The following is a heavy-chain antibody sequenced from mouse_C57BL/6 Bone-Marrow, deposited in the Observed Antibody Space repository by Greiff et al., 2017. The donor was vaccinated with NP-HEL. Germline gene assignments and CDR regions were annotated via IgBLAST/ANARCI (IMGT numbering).Heavy chain of an antibody. CDR2: INPGSGGT. CDR1: GYAFTNYL. V-gene: IGHV1-54*01. Sequence: VQVVESGAELVRPGTSVKVSCKASGYAFTNYLIEWVKQRPGQGLEWIGVINPGSGGTNYNEKFKGKATLTADKSSSTAYMQLSSLTSEDSAVYFCAREITTVVDWYFDVWGTGTTVTVSS. D-gene: IGHD1-1*01. CDR3: AREITTVVDWYFDV. J-gene: IGHJ1*03.